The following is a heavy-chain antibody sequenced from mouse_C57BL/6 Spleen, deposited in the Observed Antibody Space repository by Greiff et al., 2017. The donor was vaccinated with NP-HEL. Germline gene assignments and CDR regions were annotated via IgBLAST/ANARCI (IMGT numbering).Heavy chain of an antibody. Sequence: QVQLQQSGAELVRPGTSVKVSCKASGYAFTNYLIEWVKQRPGQGLEWIGVINPGSGGTNYNEKFKGKTTLTADKSSSTAYMQLSSLTSEDSAVYFCARAIDGYDYDEGYYAMDYWGQGTSVTVSS. CDR1: GYAFTNYL. D-gene: IGHD2-4*01. J-gene: IGHJ4*01. CDR2: INPGSGGT. V-gene: IGHV1-54*01. CDR3: ARAIDGYDYDEGYYAMDY.